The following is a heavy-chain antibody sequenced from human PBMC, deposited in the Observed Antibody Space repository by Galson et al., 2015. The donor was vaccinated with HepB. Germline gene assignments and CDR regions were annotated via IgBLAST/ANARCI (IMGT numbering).Heavy chain of an antibody. CDR3: ARDRSVDTAMVYFDY. D-gene: IGHD5-18*01. V-gene: IGHV1-2*04. J-gene: IGHJ4*02. Sequence: SVKVSCKASGYTFTGYYMHWVRQAPGQGLEWMGWINPNSGGTNYAQKFQGWVTMTRGTSISTAYMELSRLRSDDTAVYYCARDRSVDTAMVYFDYWGQGTLVTVSS. CDR2: INPNSGGT. CDR1: GYTFTGYY.